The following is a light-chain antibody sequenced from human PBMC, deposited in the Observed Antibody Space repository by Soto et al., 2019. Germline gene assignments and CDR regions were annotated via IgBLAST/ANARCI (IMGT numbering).Light chain of an antibody. CDR1: QGISNY. J-gene: IGKJ1*01. V-gene: IGKV1-27*01. Sequence: MTLSPSSLSASVGDRVTITCRASQGISNYLAWYQQKPGKVPKLLIYAASTLQSGVPSRFSGSGSGTEFTLTISSLQPDDFATYCCQQYNSYWTFGQGTKVDIK. CDR3: QQYNSYWT. CDR2: AAS.